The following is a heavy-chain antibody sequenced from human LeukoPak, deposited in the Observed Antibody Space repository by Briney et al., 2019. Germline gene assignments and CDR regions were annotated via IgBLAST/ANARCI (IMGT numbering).Heavy chain of an antibody. CDR2: IYHSGSN. Sequence: TSETLSLTCAVSGYSISSGYYWGWIRQPPGQGLEWIGSIYHSGSNYYNPSLKSRVTISVDTSKDQFSLKLSSVTAADTAVYYCARHLQTTYVGATLDYWGQGTLVTVSS. J-gene: IGHJ4*02. CDR1: GYSISSGYY. D-gene: IGHD1-26*01. CDR3: ARHLQTTYVGATLDY. V-gene: IGHV4-38-2*01.